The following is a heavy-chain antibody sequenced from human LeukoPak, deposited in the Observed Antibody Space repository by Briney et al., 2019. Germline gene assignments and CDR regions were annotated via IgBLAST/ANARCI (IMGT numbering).Heavy chain of an antibody. V-gene: IGHV4-59*01. D-gene: IGHD3-22*01. CDR3: AREPGFDSSGYLNWFDP. Sequence: SETLSLTCTVSGGSISSYSWSWIRQPPGKGLEWIGYMYYSGSTNYNPSLKSRVTISVDTSKNQLSLKLSSVTAADTAVYYCAREPGFDSSGYLNWFDPWGQGTLVTVSS. CDR2: MYYSGST. CDR1: GGSISSYS. J-gene: IGHJ5*02.